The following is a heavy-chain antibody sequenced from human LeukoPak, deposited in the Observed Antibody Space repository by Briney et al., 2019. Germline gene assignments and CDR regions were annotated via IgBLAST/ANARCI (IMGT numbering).Heavy chain of an antibody. Sequence: GTSVKVSCKASGFTFTTSAVQWVRQARGQRLEWIGWIVVGSGNTNYAQKFQERLIITRDMSTSTAYMELSSVRSEDTAVYYCAAGGPADYRSIYDYGMDFWGRGTTVTVSS. D-gene: IGHD4-11*01. CDR1: GFTFTTSA. CDR2: IVVGSGNT. V-gene: IGHV1-58*01. CDR3: AAGGPADYRSIYDYGMDF. J-gene: IGHJ6*04.